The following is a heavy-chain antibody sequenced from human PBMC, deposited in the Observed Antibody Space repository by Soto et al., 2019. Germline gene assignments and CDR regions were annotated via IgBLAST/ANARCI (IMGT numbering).Heavy chain of an antibody. J-gene: IGHJ4*02. V-gene: IGHV3-23*01. CDR2: ISAGAYNT. D-gene: IGHD3-3*01. CDR1: GFTFSNYA. Sequence: EVQLLESGGGLIQPGGSLRLSCAASGFTFSNYAMSWVRQAPEKGLEWVSVISAGAYNTYYADSEQGRFTISRDNSKNTLYLQMNSLRAEDSALYYCAKDRSDMGRVSIFGVPLGGFDYWGQGALVTVSS. CDR3: AKDRSDMGRVSIFGVPLGGFDY.